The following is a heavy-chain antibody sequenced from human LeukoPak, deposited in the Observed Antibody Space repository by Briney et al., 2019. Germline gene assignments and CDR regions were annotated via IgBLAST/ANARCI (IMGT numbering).Heavy chain of an antibody. CDR1: GFAFHAFD. CDR3: ATWAFYHGLDV. V-gene: IGHV3-43*02. J-gene: IGHJ6*02. CDR2: INSDGGKT. D-gene: IGHD1-26*01. Sequence: GGSLRLFCAASGFAFHAFDMYWVRQAPGKGLEWVSRINSDGGKTYYADSVRGRLTISRDNSKNSLYLQMNSLRTDDAALYYCATWAFYHGLDVWGQGTTVTVSS.